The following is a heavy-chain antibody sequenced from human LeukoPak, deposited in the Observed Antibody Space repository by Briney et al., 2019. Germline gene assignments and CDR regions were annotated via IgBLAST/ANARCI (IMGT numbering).Heavy chain of an antibody. J-gene: IGHJ4*02. CDR2: ISSSRSYI. CDR3: AREGGFCFGDTCRFFDF. Sequence: GGSLRLSCAASGFTFSTSSLNWVRQAPGKGLEWVSSISSSRSYIYYADSVKGRFTISRDNAKNSLYLQMNSLGAEDTAVYYCAREGGFCFGDTCRFFDFWGQGTLVTASS. V-gene: IGHV3-21*01. D-gene: IGHD2-15*01. CDR1: GFTFSTSS.